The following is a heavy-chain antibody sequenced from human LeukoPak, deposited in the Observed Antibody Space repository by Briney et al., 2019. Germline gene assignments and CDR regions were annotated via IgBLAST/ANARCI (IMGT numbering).Heavy chain of an antibody. CDR3: ASLSPLFDY. Sequence: GRSLRLSCAATGFTFSSYGMHWVRQAPGKGLEWVAVISYDGSNKYYADSVKGRFTISRGNSKNTLYLQMNSLRAEDTAVYYCASLSPLFDYWGQGTLVTVSS. CDR2: ISYDGSNK. CDR1: GFTFSSYG. V-gene: IGHV3-30*03. J-gene: IGHJ4*02.